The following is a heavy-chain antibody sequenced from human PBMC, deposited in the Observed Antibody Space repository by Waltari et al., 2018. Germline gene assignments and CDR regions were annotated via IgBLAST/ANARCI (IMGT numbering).Heavy chain of an antibody. Sequence: HVQLQESGPGLVKPSETLSLTCTVSGDFPSDDRWTWIRQAPGKGLEWIASPRNTAGTKGPPSRESRVTVSAVTSKKQFSLRLTSVTAADTAVYYCARVPTRYYDSLGWGFFDQWGQGILVTVSS. CDR3: ARVPTRYYDSLGWGFFDQ. D-gene: IGHD3-22*01. V-gene: IGHV4-59*08. J-gene: IGHJ4*02. CDR2: PRNTAGT. CDR1: GDFPSDDR.